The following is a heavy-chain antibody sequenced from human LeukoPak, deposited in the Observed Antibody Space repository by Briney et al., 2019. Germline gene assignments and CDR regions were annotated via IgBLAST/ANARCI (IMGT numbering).Heavy chain of an antibody. D-gene: IGHD3-10*01. J-gene: IGHJ3*02. Sequence: ASVKASCKDSGYTFTSYGIRWVRQAPGQELEWMAWISAYNGNTNYAQKLQGRVTMTTDTSTSTAYMELRSLRSDDTAVYYCARDKMVITMVRGVNAFDIWGPRTMVTVSS. CDR3: ARDKMVITMVRGVNAFDI. V-gene: IGHV1-18*01. CDR2: ISAYNGNT. CDR1: GYTFTSYG.